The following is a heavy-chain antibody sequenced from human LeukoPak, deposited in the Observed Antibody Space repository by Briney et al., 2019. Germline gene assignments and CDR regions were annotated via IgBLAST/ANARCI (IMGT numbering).Heavy chain of an antibody. Sequence: SETLSLTCTVSGGSISSYYWNWIRQPPGKGLEWIGYIYYSGSTNYNPSLKSRVTISVDTSKNQFSLKLSSVTAADTAVYYCASSWTRTEYFQHWGQGTLVTVSS. V-gene: IGHV4-59*01. D-gene: IGHD6-13*01. J-gene: IGHJ1*01. CDR3: ASSWTRTEYFQH. CDR2: IYYSGST. CDR1: GGSISSYY.